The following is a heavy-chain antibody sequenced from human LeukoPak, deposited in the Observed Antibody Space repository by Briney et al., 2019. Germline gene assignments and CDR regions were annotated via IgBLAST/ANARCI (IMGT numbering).Heavy chain of an antibody. CDR2: INPTNGGT. V-gene: IGHV1-2*02. CDR1: GYPFADYY. J-gene: IGHJ4*02. D-gene: IGHD5-18*01. CDR3: ARDRGNRGYSFNN. Sequence: ASVKVSCKSSGYPFADYYIHWVRQAPGQGLEWIEWINPTNGGTNYVQKFQGRVTMTRDTSISTAYMDLSSLRSDDTAVYYCARDRGNRGYSFNNWGQGTLVTVSS.